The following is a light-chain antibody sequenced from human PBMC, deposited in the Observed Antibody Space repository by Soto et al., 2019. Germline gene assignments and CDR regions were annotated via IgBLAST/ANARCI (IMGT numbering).Light chain of an antibody. J-gene: IGKJ4*01. CDR2: AAS. V-gene: IGKV3-11*01. Sequence: EIVMTQSPATLSVSPGERATLSCRASQRISSNLAWYQQRPGQAPRLLIYAASNRATGIPARFSGSGSGTDFTLTISSLEPEDFAVYYCQQRSNWPLTFGGGTKVDIK. CDR3: QQRSNWPLT. CDR1: QRISSN.